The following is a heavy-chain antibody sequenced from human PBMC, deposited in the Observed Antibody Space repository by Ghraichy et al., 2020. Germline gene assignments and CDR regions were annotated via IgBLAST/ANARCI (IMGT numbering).Heavy chain of an antibody. CDR1: GDTFTSYY. D-gene: IGHD1-26*01. Sequence: ASVKVSCKTCGDTFTSYYMHWVRQAPGQGLEWMGIINPSRGSTTYAQKLQGRLTMTRDTSTSTVYMEMSSLRSEDTAVYYCARGARIVDSGAYSYAFDFWGQGTMVTVSS. CDR2: INPSRGST. CDR3: ARGARIVDSGAYSYAFDF. V-gene: IGHV1-46*03. J-gene: IGHJ3*01.